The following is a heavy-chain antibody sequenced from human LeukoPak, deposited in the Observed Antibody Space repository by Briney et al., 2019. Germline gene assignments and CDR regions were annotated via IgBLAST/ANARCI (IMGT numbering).Heavy chain of an antibody. D-gene: IGHD3-22*01. V-gene: IGHV3-30*02. CDR1: GFTFSSYG. CDR2: IRYDGSNK. J-gene: IGHJ3*02. Sequence: GGSLRLSCAASGFTFSSYGMHWVRQAPGKGLEWVAFIRYDGSNKYYADSVKGRFTISRDNSKNTLYLQMNSLRAEDTAVYYCALLQDSSGLGAFDIWGQGTMVTVSS. CDR3: ALLQDSSGLGAFDI.